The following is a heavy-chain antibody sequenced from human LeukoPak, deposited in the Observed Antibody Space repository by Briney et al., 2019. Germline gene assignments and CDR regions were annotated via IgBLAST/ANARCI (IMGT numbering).Heavy chain of an antibody. V-gene: IGHV3-21*01. Sequence: GSLRLSCAASGFTFSSYSMNWVRQAPGKGLEWVSSISSSSSYIYYADSVKGRFTISRDNAKNSLYLQMNSLRAEDTAVYYCARDPRDPGAYYFDYWGQGTLATVSS. J-gene: IGHJ4*02. CDR1: GFTFSSYS. CDR2: ISSSSSYI. CDR3: ARDPRDPGAYYFDY.